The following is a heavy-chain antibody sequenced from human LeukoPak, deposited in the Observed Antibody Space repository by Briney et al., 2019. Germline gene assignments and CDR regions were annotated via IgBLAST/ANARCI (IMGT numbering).Heavy chain of an antibody. D-gene: IGHD6-13*01. V-gene: IGHV3-48*01. CDR3: ARDPLSSSSFDL. CDR2: ISSISATI. Sequence: PGGSLRLSCAASGFTFSSYSMNWVRQAPGKGLEWVSYISSISATIYYADSVKGRFTISRDNAKTSLYLQMNSLRAEDTAVYYCARDPLSSSSFDLWGQGTLVTVYS. CDR1: GFTFSSYS. J-gene: IGHJ4*02.